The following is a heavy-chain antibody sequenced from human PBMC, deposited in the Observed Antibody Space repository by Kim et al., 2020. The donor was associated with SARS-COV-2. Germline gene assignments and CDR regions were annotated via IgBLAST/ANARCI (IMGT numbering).Heavy chain of an antibody. D-gene: IGHD3-10*01. CDR2: IYYSGST. V-gene: IGHV4-61*01. CDR1: GGSVSSGSYY. CDR3: ARESRFGELPVT. J-gene: IGHJ5*02. Sequence: SETLSLTCTVSGGSVSSGSYYWSWIRQPPGKGLEWIGYIYYSGSTNYNPSLKSRVTISVDTSQNQFSLKLSSVTAADTAVYYCARESRFGELPVTWGQGTLVTVSS.